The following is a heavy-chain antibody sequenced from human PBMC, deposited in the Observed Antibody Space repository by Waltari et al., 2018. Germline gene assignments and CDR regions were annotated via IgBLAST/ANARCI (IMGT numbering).Heavy chain of an antibody. Sequence: QLQLQESGPGLVKPSETLSLTCTVSGGSISSSSYYWGWIRPPPGKGLEWIGSIYYSGSTYYNPSLKSRVTISVDTSKNQFSLKLSSVTAADTAVYYCARHAIAAAGTGAFDIWGQGTMVTVSS. D-gene: IGHD6-13*01. V-gene: IGHV4-39*01. J-gene: IGHJ3*02. CDR1: GGSISSSSYY. CDR3: ARHAIAAAGTGAFDI. CDR2: IYYSGST.